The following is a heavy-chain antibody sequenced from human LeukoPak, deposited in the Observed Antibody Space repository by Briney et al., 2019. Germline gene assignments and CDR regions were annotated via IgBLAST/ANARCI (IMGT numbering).Heavy chain of an antibody. D-gene: IGHD3-22*01. CDR2: IYTSGIT. CDR3: ARDDDSSGYSLDY. CDR1: GRSISSGSYY. V-gene: IGHV4-61*02. Sequence: SSEALSLTCTVSGRSISSGSYYWSWIWQPAGTGLEWIGRIYTSGITNYNPSLKSRVTISVDTSKNQFSLKLSSVPAADAAVYYCARDDDSSGYSLDYWGQGTLVTVSS. J-gene: IGHJ4*02.